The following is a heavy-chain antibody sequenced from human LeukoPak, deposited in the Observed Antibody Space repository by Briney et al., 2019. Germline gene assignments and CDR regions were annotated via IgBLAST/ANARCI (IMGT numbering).Heavy chain of an antibody. CDR1: GFTFTSYD. J-gene: IGHJ4*02. Sequence: ASVKVSCKASGFTFTSYDINWVRQASGQGLEWMGWMNPNNGNTGYAQKFQGRVTMTRDTSISTAYMELRGLRSEDTAVYYCAREGDSGYALNFDYWGQGTLVTVSS. D-gene: IGHD5-12*01. V-gene: IGHV1-8*01. CDR2: MNPNNGNT. CDR3: AREGDSGYALNFDY.